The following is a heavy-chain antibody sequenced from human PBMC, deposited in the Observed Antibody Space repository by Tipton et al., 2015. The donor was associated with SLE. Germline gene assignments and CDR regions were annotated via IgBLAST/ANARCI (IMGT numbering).Heavy chain of an antibody. CDR2: IYPADSDT. CDR1: GYTFTSNW. J-gene: IGHJ5*02. Sequence: QLVRSGAEVKKPGESLKISCKGSGYTFTSNWIGWVRQMPGKGLEWMGMIYPADSDTRYSPSFQGQVTISADKSISTAYLQWSSLKASDTAMYYCARETFKTPVTDGWFDPWGQGTLVTVSS. D-gene: IGHD4-11*01. V-gene: IGHV5-51*03. CDR3: ARETFKTPVTDGWFDP.